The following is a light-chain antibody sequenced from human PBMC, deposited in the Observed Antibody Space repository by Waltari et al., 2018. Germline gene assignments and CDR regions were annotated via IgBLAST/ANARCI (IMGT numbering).Light chain of an antibody. V-gene: IGLV3-25*02. Sequence: SYGLTQPPSVSVSPGQTARITCSGDALPKQYAYWYQQKPGQAPVLVIYKDSERPSGIPERFSGSSSGTTVTLTISGVQAEDEADYYCQSADSSGTPWVFGTGTKVTVL. J-gene: IGLJ1*01. CDR2: KDS. CDR3: QSADSSGTPWV. CDR1: ALPKQY.